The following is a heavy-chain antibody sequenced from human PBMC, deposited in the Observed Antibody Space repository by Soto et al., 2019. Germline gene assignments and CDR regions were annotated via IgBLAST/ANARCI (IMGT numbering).Heavy chain of an antibody. CDR2: IIPIFGTA. Sequence: GASVKVSCKASGGTFSSYAISWVRQAPGQGLEWMGGIIPIFGTANYAQKFQGRVTITADESTSTAYMELSSLRSDDTAVYYCATSNCSGGSCYSYYFDYWGQGTLVTVSS. D-gene: IGHD2-15*01. CDR1: GGTFSSYA. J-gene: IGHJ4*02. CDR3: ATSNCSGGSCYSYYFDY. V-gene: IGHV1-69*13.